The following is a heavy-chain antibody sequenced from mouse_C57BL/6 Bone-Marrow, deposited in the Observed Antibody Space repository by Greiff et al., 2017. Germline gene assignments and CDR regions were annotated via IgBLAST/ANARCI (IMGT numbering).Heavy chain of an antibody. V-gene: IGHV5-17*01. CDR1: GFTFSDYG. CDR2: ISSGSSTI. Sequence: EVQLVESGGGLVKPGGSLKLSCAASGFTFSDYGMHWVRQAPEKGLEWVAYISSGSSTIYYADTVKGRFTISRDNAKNTLFRQMTSLRSEDTAMYYCARELGRGEAMDYWGQGTSVTVSS. CDR3: ARELGRGEAMDY. D-gene: IGHD4-1*01. J-gene: IGHJ4*01.